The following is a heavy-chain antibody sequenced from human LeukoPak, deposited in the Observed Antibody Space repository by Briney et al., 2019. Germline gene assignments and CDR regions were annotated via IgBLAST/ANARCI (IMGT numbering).Heavy chain of an antibody. D-gene: IGHD1-26*01. CDR2: MNPNSGNT. CDR3: ARGHWAGIVGATDY. CDR1: GYTFTSCD. V-gene: IGHV1-8*01. Sequence: ASVKVSCKASGYTFTSCDINWVRQATGQGLEWMGWMNPNSGNTGYAQKFQGRVTMTRNTSISTAYMELSSLRSEDTAVYYCARGHWAGIVGATDYWGQGTLVTVSS. J-gene: IGHJ4*02.